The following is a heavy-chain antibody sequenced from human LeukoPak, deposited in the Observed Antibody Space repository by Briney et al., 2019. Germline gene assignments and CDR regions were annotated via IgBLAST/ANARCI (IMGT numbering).Heavy chain of an antibody. Sequence: GGSLRLSCAASGLAVTNNYMTWVRQAPGKGLEWVSVIYSGGRTSYAASVKGRFTVSRDNAKNTVYLQMSGLKVDDTAVYFCARGTSTGYYRTEAFDLWGQGTLVTVSS. J-gene: IGHJ3*01. CDR1: GLAVTNNY. V-gene: IGHV3-66*01. CDR2: IYSGGRT. D-gene: IGHD3-22*01. CDR3: ARGTSTGYYRTEAFDL.